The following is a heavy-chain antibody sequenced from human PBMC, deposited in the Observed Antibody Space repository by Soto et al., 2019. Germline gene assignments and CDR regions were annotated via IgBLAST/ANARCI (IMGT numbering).Heavy chain of an antibody. CDR1: DYTFSNYA. Sequence: ASVKVSCKASDYTFSNYAMNWVRQAPGQSPEWMGWINPGNGNTKYSQRFQGRVTITKDTSASTAYMELSSLTSEDTAVYYCARRGALTSYYYGYYFDYWGQGTLVTVSS. D-gene: IGHD3-9*01. CDR2: INPGNGNT. J-gene: IGHJ4*02. CDR3: ARRGALTSYYYGYYFDY. V-gene: IGHV1-3*01.